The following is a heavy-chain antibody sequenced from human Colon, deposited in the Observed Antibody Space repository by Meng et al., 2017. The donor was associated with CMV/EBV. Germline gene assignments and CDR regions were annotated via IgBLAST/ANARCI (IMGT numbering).Heavy chain of an antibody. CDR3: ARTDAERSGWYGGLDY. Sequence: ASVTVSCKASGYTFTNYYMHWVRQAPGQGYEWMGVINSSGGSTSHAQKFQGRLTMTRDTSTSTVYMELSSLRSEDTAVYYCARTDAERSGWYGGLDYWGQGTLVTVSS. CDR2: INSSGGST. J-gene: IGHJ4*02. D-gene: IGHD6-19*01. CDR1: GYTFTNYY. V-gene: IGHV1-46*01.